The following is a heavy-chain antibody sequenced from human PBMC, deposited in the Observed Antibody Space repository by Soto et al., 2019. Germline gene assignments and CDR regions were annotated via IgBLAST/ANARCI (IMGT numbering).Heavy chain of an antibody. J-gene: IGHJ6*02. CDR2: IWYDGSNK. CDR1: GFTFSSYG. CDR3: AREPPITMIVVVPIYGMDV. Sequence: PGGSLRLSCAASGFTFSSYGMHWVRQAPGKGLEWVAVIWYDGSNKYYADSVKGRFTISRDNSKNTLYLQMNSLRAEDTAVYYCAREPPITMIVVVPIYGMDVWGQGTTVTVSS. D-gene: IGHD3-22*01. V-gene: IGHV3-33*01.